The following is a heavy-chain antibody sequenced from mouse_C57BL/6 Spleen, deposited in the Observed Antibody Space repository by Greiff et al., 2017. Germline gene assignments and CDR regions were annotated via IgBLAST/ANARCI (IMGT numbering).Heavy chain of an antibody. CDR1: GFNIKDYY. Sequence: EVQLQQSGAELVKPGASVKLSCTASGFNIKDYYMHWVKQRTEQGLEWIGRIDPEDGETKYAPEFQGKATITADTPSNTAYLQLSSLTSEDAAVYYCARAWGYGLCAVDYWGQGTSVTVSS. J-gene: IGHJ4*01. D-gene: IGHD2-2*01. CDR2: IDPEDGET. CDR3: ARAWGYGLCAVDY. V-gene: IGHV14-2*01.